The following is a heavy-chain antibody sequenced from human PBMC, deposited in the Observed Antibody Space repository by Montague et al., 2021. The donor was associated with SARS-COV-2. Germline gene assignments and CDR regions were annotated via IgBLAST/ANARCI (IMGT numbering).Heavy chain of an antibody. CDR3: ARGRQHFNMIVVVMTGGEYYFDX. V-gene: IGHV4-34*01. CDR2: INHHGTS. Sequence: SETLSLTCAVYGGSFSDYFWTWIRQPPGKGLEWIGEINHHGTSNYNPSLKSRVSISVDTSKNQFSLYLGSVTAADTAVYYCARGRQHFNMIVVVMTGGEYYFDXWGQGTLVTVSS. D-gene: IGHD3-22*01. J-gene: IGHJ4*02. CDR1: GGSFSDYF.